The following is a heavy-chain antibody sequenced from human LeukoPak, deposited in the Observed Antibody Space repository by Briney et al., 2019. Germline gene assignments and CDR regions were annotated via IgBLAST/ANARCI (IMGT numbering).Heavy chain of an antibody. V-gene: IGHV4-59*01. Sequence: SETLSLTCTVSGGSISSYYWSWIRQPPGKGLEWIGHIYYSGSTNYSPSLKSRVTISIDTSKNQFSLKLSSVTAADTAVYYCARVGYWGGARFDYWGQGTLVTVSS. D-gene: IGHD2-21*01. CDR3: ARVGYWGGARFDY. J-gene: IGHJ4*02. CDR2: IYYSGST. CDR1: GGSISSYY.